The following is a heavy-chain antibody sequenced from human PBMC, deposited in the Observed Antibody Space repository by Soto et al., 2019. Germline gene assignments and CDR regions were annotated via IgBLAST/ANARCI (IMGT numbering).Heavy chain of an antibody. CDR1: GYSFTTYY. V-gene: IGHV1-46*01. J-gene: IGHJ6*02. Sequence: GASVKVSCKASGYSFTTYYMHWVRQAPGQGLEWMGKIKSSGGTTSYAQKFQGRVTMTRDTSTSTVYMELSSLRSGDTAVYYCARSYYDSLTGREIYSFYGMDVWGQGTTVTVSS. CDR2: IKSSGGTT. D-gene: IGHD3-9*01. CDR3: ARSYYDSLTGREIYSFYGMDV.